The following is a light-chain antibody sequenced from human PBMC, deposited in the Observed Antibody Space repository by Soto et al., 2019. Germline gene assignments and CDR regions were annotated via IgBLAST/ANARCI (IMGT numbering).Light chain of an antibody. V-gene: IGKV1D-13*01. Sequence: AIQLTQSPSSLSASVGDRVTITCRASQGISSNLAWYQQKPGKAPKVLIYDASSLESGVPSRFGGSRSGTDFTLTISSLQPEDFATYYCQQFSYFTFTFGGGTKVDIK. J-gene: IGKJ4*01. CDR1: QGISSN. CDR2: DAS. CDR3: QQFSYFTFT.